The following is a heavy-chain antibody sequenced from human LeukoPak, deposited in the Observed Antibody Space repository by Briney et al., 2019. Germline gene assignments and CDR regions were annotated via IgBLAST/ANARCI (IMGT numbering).Heavy chain of an antibody. D-gene: IGHD6-13*01. J-gene: IGHJ4*02. Sequence: SETLSLTCTVSGGSISSYYWSWIRQPAGKGLEWIGRIYTSGSTNYNPSLKSRVTMSVDTSKNQFSLQLSSVTAADTAVYYCARDRASRSSSWFDYWGQGTLVTVSS. CDR1: GGSISSYY. CDR2: IYTSGST. CDR3: ARDRASRSSSWFDY. V-gene: IGHV4-4*07.